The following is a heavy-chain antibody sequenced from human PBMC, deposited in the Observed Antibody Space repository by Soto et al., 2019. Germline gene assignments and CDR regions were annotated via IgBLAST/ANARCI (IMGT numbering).Heavy chain of an antibody. Sequence: QVQLVESGGGVVQPGRSLRLSCAASGFTFSTHAMHWVRQAPGKGLECVAIVSFDGSNKYYADSVKGRFTISRDNSKKTLYLQMSGLTPEDTAVYYCARDQTGITTTGGGRIDHWGQGTRVTVSS. CDR3: ARDQTGITTTGGGRIDH. V-gene: IGHV3-30-3*01. D-gene: IGHD1-20*01. CDR1: GFTFSTHA. CDR2: VSFDGSNK. J-gene: IGHJ4*02.